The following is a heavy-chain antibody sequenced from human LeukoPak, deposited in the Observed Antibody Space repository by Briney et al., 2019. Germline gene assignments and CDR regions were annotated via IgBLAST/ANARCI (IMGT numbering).Heavy chain of an antibody. J-gene: IGHJ4*02. CDR2: IYTSGST. CDR1: GGSTSNYY. D-gene: IGHD3-22*01. CDR3: ASEYYYDTSGYYSLAH. Sequence: PSETLSLTCTVSGGSTSNYYWSWIRQPAGKGLEWIGRIYTSGSTNYNPSLKSRVTMSVDTSKNQFSLKLSSVTAADTAVYYCASEYYYDTSGYYSLAHWGQGTLVTVSS. V-gene: IGHV4-4*07.